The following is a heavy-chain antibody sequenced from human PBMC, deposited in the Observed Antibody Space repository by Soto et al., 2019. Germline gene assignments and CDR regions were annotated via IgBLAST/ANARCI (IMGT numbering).Heavy chain of an antibody. CDR2: ISGSGGST. J-gene: IGHJ4*02. Sequence: VQLLESGGGLVQPGGSLRLSCAASGFTFSSYAMSWVRQAPGKGLEWVSAISGSGGSTYYADSVKGRFTISRDNSKNTLYLQMNSLRAEDTAVYYCAKGITAAGARTPYYFDYWGQGTLVTVSS. D-gene: IGHD6-13*01. V-gene: IGHV3-23*01. CDR3: AKGITAAGARTPYYFDY. CDR1: GFTFSSYA.